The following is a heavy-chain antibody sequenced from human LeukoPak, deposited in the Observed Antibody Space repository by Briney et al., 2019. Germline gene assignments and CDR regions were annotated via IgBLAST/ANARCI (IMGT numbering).Heavy chain of an antibody. CDR1: GYTFTSYY. J-gene: IGHJ3*02. D-gene: IGHD4-23*01. CDR3: AREDHGGNTCAFDI. Sequence: ASVKVSCKASGYTFTSYYIHWVRQAPGQGLEWMGIINPSGGSTSYAQKFQGRITMTRDTSTSTVYMELSSLKSEDTAVYSCAREDHGGNTCAFDIWGQGTMDTVSS. V-gene: IGHV1-46*01. CDR2: INPSGGST.